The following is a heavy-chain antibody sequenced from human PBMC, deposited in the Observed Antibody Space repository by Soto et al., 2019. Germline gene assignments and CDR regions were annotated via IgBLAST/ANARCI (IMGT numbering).Heavy chain of an antibody. V-gene: IGHV3-23*01. Sequence: EVQLLESGGGLVQPGGSLRLSCAASQFTFSYYAMGWVRQAPGKGLEWVSLISGAGGSTNYEHSVKRRFTISRDISEKTLYLQMNSLSSEDTADHYCARRRPPIDLWGRGTLVIVSS. CDR2: ISGAGGST. CDR1: QFTFSYYA. CDR3: ARRRPPIDL. J-gene: IGHJ2*01. D-gene: IGHD6-6*01.